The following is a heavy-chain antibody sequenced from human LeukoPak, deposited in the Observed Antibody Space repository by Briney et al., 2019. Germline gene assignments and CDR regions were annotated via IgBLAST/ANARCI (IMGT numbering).Heavy chain of an antibody. CDR3: ARGRTTDAFDI. D-gene: IGHD1-14*01. CDR2: MNPNSGNT. CDR1: GYTFTSYD. V-gene: IGHV1-8*01. J-gene: IGHJ3*02. Sequence: ASVKVSCKASGYTFTSYDINWVRQATGQGLEWMGWMNPNSGNTGYAQKFQGRVTITADKSTSTAYMELSSLRSEDTAVYYCARGRTTDAFDIWGQGTMVTVSS.